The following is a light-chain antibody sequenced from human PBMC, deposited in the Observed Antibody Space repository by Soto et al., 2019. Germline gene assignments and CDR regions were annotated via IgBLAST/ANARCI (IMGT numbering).Light chain of an antibody. J-gene: IGLJ3*02. Sequence: QSALTQLRSVSGSPGQSVTISCTGTSSDVGAYNYVSWYQHHPGKAPKVMIYDVSERPSGVPDRFSGSTSDNKASLTISGLQAEDEADYYCCSYAGSYSWVFGGGTKLTVL. V-gene: IGLV2-11*01. CDR2: DVS. CDR1: SSDVGAYNY. CDR3: CSYAGSYSWV.